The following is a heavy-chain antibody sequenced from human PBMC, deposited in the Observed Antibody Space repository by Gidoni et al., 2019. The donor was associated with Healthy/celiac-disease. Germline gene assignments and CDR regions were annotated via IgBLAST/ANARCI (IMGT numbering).Heavy chain of an antibody. CDR3: ARAEYCSGGRCYRGGSFDC. CDR1: GGSFSGYY. J-gene: IGHJ4*02. V-gene: IGHV4-34*01. D-gene: IGHD2-15*01. Sequence: QVQLQQWGAGLLKPSETLSLTCAVYGGSFSGYYWSWIRQPPGKGLEWIGEITHSGSTNYNPSLKSRVTISVDTSKNQFSLKLSSVTAADTAVYYCARAEYCSGGRCYRGGSFDCWGQGTLVPVSS. CDR2: ITHSGST.